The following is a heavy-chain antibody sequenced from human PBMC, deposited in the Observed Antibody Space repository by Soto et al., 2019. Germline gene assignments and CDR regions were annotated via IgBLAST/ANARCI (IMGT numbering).Heavy chain of an antibody. CDR1: GYTFTSYD. J-gene: IGHJ4*02. V-gene: IGHV1-8*01. CDR3: AREAEDSSGYYEDY. Sequence: GASVKVSCKASGYTFTSYDINWVRQATGQGPEWMGWMNPNSGNTGYAQKFQGRVTMTRNTSISTAYMELSSLRSEDTAVYYCAREAEDSSGYYEDYWGQGTMVTVYS. CDR2: MNPNSGNT. D-gene: IGHD3-22*01.